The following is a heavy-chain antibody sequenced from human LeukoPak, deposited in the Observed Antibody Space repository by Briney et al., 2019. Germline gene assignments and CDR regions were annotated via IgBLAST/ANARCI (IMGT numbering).Heavy chain of an antibody. CDR1: GFTFSSYA. J-gene: IGHJ6*03. Sequence: GGSLRLSCAASGFTFSSYAMHWVRQAPGKGLEWVAVISYDGSNKYYADSVKGRFTISRDNSKNTLYLQMNSLRAEDTAVYYCARPNSNWYYYYYYMDVWGKGTTVTVSS. CDR3: ARPNSNWYYYYYYMDV. CDR2: ISYDGSNK. V-gene: IGHV3-30*04. D-gene: IGHD4-11*01.